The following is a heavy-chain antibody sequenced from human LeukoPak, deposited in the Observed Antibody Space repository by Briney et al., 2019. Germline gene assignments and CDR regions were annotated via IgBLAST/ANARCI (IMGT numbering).Heavy chain of an antibody. CDR1: GGSIRSSYYY. D-gene: IGHD3-10*01. Sequence: SETLSLTCTVSGGSIRSSYYYWGWIRQPPGKGLEWIGSIYDSGSTHYNPSLKSRVTISVDTSKNQFSLKLNSVTAADTAVYYCGRHYGPWGQGTLVTVSS. J-gene: IGHJ5*02. V-gene: IGHV4-39*01. CDR2: IYDSGST. CDR3: GRHYGP.